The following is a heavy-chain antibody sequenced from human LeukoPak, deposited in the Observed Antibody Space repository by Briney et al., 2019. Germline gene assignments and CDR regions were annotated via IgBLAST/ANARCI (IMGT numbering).Heavy chain of an antibody. J-gene: IGHJ4*02. Sequence: GESRQISCKAPGYTFTSFFIGWVRQMPGQGLEWMGIIYTGDSDTRYSPSFQGQVTISVDKSISTAYLQWRSLKASDTAIYYCARPITGAGTDLGYWGQGTMVAVSS. V-gene: IGHV5-51*01. CDR1: GYTFTSFF. CDR2: IYTGDSDT. D-gene: IGHD6-13*01. CDR3: ARPITGAGTDLGY.